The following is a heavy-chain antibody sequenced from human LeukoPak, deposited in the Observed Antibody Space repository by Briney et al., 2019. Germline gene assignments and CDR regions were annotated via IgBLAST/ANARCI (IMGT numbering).Heavy chain of an antibody. D-gene: IGHD4-17*01. V-gene: IGHV4-59*08. CDR1: GGSISGYY. J-gene: IGHJ4*02. Sequence: PSETLSLTCIASGGSISGYYWTWIRQPPGKGLQWIGYIYYTGRTNYNPSLQSRVTISVDTSKNQVSLKLTSVTAADTAVHYCARQTDHGDSNYWGQGILVTVSS. CDR2: IYYTGRT. CDR3: ARQTDHGDSNY.